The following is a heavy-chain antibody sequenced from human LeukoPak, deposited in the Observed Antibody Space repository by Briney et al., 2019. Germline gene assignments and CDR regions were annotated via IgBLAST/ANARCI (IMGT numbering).Heavy chain of an antibody. Sequence: PGGSLRLSCAASGFTFSSYWMHWVRQAPGKGLVWVSRINSDGSSTSYAVSVKGRFTISRDNAKNTLYLQMNSLRAEDTAVYYCASQADYDCDTPGYYYYGMDVWGQGTTVTVSS. J-gene: IGHJ6*02. CDR3: ASQADYDCDTPGYYYYGMDV. CDR2: INSDGSST. V-gene: IGHV3-74*01. D-gene: IGHD3-3*01. CDR1: GFTFSSYW.